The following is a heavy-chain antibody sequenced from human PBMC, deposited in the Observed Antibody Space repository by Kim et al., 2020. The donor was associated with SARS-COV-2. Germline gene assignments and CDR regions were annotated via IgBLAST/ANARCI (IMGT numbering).Heavy chain of an antibody. Sequence: DSVKGRFTISRDNAGNSLWLQMNSLRAEETAVYYCAGHFASTSQRESFDYWGQGTLVTVSS. D-gene: IGHD1-26*01. J-gene: IGHJ4*02. CDR3: AGHFASTSQRESFDY. V-gene: IGHV3-7*01.